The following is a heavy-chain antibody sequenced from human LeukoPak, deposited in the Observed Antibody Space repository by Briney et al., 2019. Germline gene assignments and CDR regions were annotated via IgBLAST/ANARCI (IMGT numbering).Heavy chain of an antibody. Sequence: GGSLRLSCAASGFTFSGSAMHWVRQASGKGLEWVGRIRSKANSYATAYAASVKGRFTISRDDSKNTAYLQMNSLKTEDTAVYYCTRRDILTGYYSYWGQGTLVTVSS. CDR1: GFTFSGSA. D-gene: IGHD3-9*01. CDR3: TRRDILTGYYSY. V-gene: IGHV3-73*01. J-gene: IGHJ4*02. CDR2: IRSKANSYAT.